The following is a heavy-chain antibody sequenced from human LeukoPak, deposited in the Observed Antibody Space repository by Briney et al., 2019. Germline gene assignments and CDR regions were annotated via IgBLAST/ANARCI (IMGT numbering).Heavy chain of an antibody. J-gene: IGHJ4*02. V-gene: IGHV1-46*01. CDR1: GYTFTSYY. CDR3: ARDQDYDSSGHYYFDY. D-gene: IGHD3-22*01. Sequence: ASVKVSCKASGYTFTSYYMHWVRPAPGQGLEWMGIINPSGGSTSYAQKFQGRVTMTRDTSTSTVYMELSSLRSEDTAVYYCARDQDYDSSGHYYFDYWGQGTLVTVSS. CDR2: INPSGGST.